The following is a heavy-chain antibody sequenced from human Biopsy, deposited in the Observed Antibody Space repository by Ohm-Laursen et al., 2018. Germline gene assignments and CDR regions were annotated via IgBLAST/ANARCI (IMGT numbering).Heavy chain of an antibody. V-gene: IGHV4-59*01. CDR2: IDYRGST. Sequence: TLSLTCSVSGGSFSTYYWTWIRQPPGKGLEWIACIDYRGSTNYNPSLKSLVSISIDTSKNQLSLRLNSVTAADTALYYCARVSRSIYDSAFDSFNIWGPGTMVTVSS. J-gene: IGHJ3*02. CDR3: ARVSRSIYDSAFDSFNI. D-gene: IGHD3-22*01. CDR1: GGSFSTYY.